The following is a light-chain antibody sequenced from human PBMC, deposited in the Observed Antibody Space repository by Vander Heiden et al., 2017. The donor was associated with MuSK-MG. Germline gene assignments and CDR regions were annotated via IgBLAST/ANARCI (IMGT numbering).Light chain of an antibody. V-gene: IGLV3-19*01. CDR3: NSRDRSGNHVV. J-gene: IGLJ2*01. CDR2: GKN. Sequence: SSELTPDPAVSVALGQPVRITCQGDSLRSYYASWYQQKPGQAPVLVIYGKNNRTSGIPDRFSGSSSGNTASLTITGAQAEDEADYYCNSRDRSGNHVVFGGGTKLTVL. CDR1: SLRSYY.